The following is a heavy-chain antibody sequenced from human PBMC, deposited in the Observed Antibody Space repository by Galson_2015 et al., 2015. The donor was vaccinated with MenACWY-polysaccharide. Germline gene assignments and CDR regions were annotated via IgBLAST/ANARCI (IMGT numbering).Heavy chain of an antibody. CDR1: GFTFSSYW. D-gene: IGHD5-18*01. J-gene: IGHJ4*02. CDR2: INSDGSST. Sequence: SLRLSCAASGFTFSSYWMHWVRHAPGKGLVWVSRINSDGSSTSYADSVKGRFTISRDNAKNTLYLQMNSLRVEDTAVYYCARDPGYSYGFVWGQGTLVTVSS. CDR3: ARDPGYSYGFV. V-gene: IGHV3-74*01.